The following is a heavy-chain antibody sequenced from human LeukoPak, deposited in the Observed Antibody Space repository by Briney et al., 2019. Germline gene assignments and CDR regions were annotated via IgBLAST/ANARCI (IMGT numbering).Heavy chain of an antibody. CDR1: DGSINSYY. V-gene: IGHV4-59*01. CDR3: ARGRSNYYGMDV. J-gene: IGHJ6*02. Sequence: SETLSLTCSVSDGSINSYYWNWIRRPAGKGLEWIGYIYYNGNTNYSPSLKSRVTMSVDTSKNLFSLKVSSVTAADTAVYYCARGRSNYYGMDVWGQGTTVTVSS. CDR2: IYYNGNT. D-gene: IGHD1-26*01.